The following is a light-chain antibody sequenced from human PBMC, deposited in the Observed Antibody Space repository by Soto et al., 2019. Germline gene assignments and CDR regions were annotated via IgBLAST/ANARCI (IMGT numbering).Light chain of an antibody. V-gene: IGLV1-40*01. J-gene: IGLJ2*01. CDR3: QSYDSSLLHVV. CDR1: SSNIGAGFD. CDR2: DNN. Sequence: QTVVTQPPSVSGAPGQRVTISCTGSSSNIGAGFDVHWYQHLRGTAPKLLIYDNNNRPSGVPDRFSGSKSGTSASLAITGLQAEDEADYYCQSYDSSLLHVVFGGGTKLTVL.